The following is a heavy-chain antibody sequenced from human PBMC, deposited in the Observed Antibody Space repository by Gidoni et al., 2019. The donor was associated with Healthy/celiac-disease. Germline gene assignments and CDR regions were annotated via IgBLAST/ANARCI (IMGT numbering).Heavy chain of an antibody. CDR1: GCTFSSYA. D-gene: IGHD6-6*01. CDR2: ISGSGGST. CDR3: AKVRAARPGHYFDY. V-gene: IGHV3-23*01. J-gene: IGHJ4*02. Sequence: EVQLLESGGGLVQPGGSLRLSCAPPGCTFSSYAMGWVRQAPGKGLEWVSAISGSGGSTYYADSVKGRFTISRDNSENTLYLQMNSLRAENTAVYYCAKVRAARPGHYFDYWGQGTLVTVSS.